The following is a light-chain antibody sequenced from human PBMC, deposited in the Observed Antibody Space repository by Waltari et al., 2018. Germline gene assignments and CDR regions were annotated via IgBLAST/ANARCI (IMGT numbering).Light chain of an antibody. CDR2: WAS. CDR3: QQYQISPPEYA. V-gene: IGKV4-1*01. Sequence: DIVMTQSPDSLAVSLGERATITCKSSQPILYSADNKNYLAWYQQKPGQPPKLLIYWASTRESGVPDRFSGSGSRSDFTLTISSLQPEDVAVYFCQQYQISPPEYAFGQGTKLEIK. J-gene: IGKJ2*01. CDR1: QPILYSADNKNY.